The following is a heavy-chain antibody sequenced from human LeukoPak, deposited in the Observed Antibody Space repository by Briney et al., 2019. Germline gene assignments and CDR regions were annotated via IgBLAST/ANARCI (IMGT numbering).Heavy chain of an antibody. CDR1: GGTFSSYA. J-gene: IGHJ4*02. V-gene: IGHV1-69*01. CDR2: IIPIFGTA. CDR3: ARDYDSGGYLDY. Sequence: SVKVSCKSSGGTFSSYAISWVRQAPGQGLEWMGGIIPIFGTANYAQKFQGRVTITADESTSTAYMELSSLRSEDTAVYYCARDYDSGGYLDYWGLGTLVTVSS. D-gene: IGHD3-22*01.